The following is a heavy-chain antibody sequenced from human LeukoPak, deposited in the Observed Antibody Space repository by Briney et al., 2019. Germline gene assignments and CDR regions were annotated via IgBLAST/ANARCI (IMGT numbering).Heavy chain of an antibody. CDR1: GYTFISYH. Sequence: ASVKVSCKASGYTFISYHLHWVRQAPGQGLEWMGIINPSGGSTSYAQKFQGRVTMTRDTSTSTVYMELSSLRSEDTAVYYCARGGLYWYFDLWGRGTLVTVSS. J-gene: IGHJ2*01. V-gene: IGHV1-46*01. CDR3: ARGGLYWYFDL. CDR2: INPSGGST.